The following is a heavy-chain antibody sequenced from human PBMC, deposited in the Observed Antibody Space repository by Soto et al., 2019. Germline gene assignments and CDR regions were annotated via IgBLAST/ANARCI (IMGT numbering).Heavy chain of an antibody. D-gene: IGHD6-13*01. CDR3: ANGWHSSSWHVQLNPSSPFDL. CDR2: ISYSGNSQ. Sequence: QVQLVESGGGVVQPGRSLRLSCAASGFTFSNYGMHWVRQPPGKGLEWVAVISYSGNSQFYADSVKGRLTISRDNSKNTVYLQMNSLITEDTAVYHCANGWHSSSWHVQLNPSSPFDLWGQGTMVTVSS. V-gene: IGHV3-30*18. CDR1: GFTFSNYG. J-gene: IGHJ3*01.